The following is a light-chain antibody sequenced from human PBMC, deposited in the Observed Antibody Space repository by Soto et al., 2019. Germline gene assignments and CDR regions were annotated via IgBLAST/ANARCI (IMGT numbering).Light chain of an antibody. V-gene: IGKV1-39*01. CDR3: QKSYSSSWT. Sequence: DIQMTQSPSSLSASVGDRVTITCRASQSISCYLNWSQQKPVKAPTLLISAASSLQSVVPSRFSGSGSGTDFTLTISSLQHEEFATYYCQKSYSSSWTFGQGTKVEIK. CDR1: QSISCY. J-gene: IGKJ1*01. CDR2: AAS.